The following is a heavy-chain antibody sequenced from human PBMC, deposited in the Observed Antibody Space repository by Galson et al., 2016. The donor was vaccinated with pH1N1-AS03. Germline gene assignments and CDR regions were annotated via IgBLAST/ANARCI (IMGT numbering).Heavy chain of an antibody. Sequence: SLRLSCAAPGLTFSSYWMHWVRQAPGKGLEWVSSISGSSSYIYYADSVKGRFTISRYNAKNSVYLQMNSLRAEDTAVYYCAKDSNEYCSGGNCLAFDIWGQGTVVAVSS. V-gene: IGHV3-21*01. CDR2: ISGSSSYI. J-gene: IGHJ3*02. CDR3: AKDSNEYCSGGNCLAFDI. D-gene: IGHD2-15*01. CDR1: GLTFSSYW.